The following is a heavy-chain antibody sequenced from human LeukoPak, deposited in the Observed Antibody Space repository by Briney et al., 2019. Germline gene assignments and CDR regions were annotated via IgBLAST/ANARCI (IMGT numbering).Heavy chain of an antibody. CDR2: ISTYNSNT. CDR3: ARRGGQLWPLDY. CDR1: GYTFTSYG. J-gene: IGHJ4*02. D-gene: IGHD5-18*01. V-gene: IGHV1-18*04. Sequence: ASVKVSCKTSGYTFTSYGISWVRQAPGQGLEWMGWISTYNSNTSYAQKLQGRVTMTTDTSTTTAYMELRSLRSDDSAVYYCARRGGQLWPLDYWGQGTLVTVSS.